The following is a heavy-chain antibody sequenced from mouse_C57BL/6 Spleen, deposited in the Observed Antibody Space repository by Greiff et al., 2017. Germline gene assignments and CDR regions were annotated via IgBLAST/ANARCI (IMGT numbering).Heavy chain of an antibody. CDR2: FDPNSGGT. D-gene: IGHD2-10*02. Sequence: QVQLQQPGAELVKPGASVKLSCKASGYTFTSYWMHWVKQRPGRGLEWIGRFDPNSGGTKYNEEFKSKATLTVVKPSSTAYMQLSSLTSEDSAVYYCARSRSYGIYYYAMDDWGQGTSVTVSS. CDR1: GYTFTSYW. CDR3: ARSRSYGIYYYAMDD. V-gene: IGHV1-72*01. J-gene: IGHJ4*01.